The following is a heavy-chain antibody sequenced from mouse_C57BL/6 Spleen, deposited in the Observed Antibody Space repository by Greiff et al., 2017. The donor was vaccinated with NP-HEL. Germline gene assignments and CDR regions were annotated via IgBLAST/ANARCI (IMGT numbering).Heavy chain of an antibody. D-gene: IGHD1-1*02. J-gene: IGHJ2*01. Sequence: EVQLQQSGAELVRPGASVKLSCTASGFNIKDYYMHWVKQRPEQGLKWIGRIDPEDGDTEYAPKFQGKATMTADTSSNTAYLQLSSLTSEDTAVYYCTTYGSSYYYFDYWGQGTTLTVSS. CDR3: TTYGSSYYYFDY. V-gene: IGHV14-1*01. CDR2: IDPEDGDT. CDR1: GFNIKDYY.